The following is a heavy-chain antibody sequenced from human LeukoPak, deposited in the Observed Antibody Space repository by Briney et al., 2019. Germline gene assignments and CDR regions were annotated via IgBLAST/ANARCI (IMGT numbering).Heavy chain of an antibody. CDR1: GGSFSGYY. CDR3: AREAILTGYQNWFDP. J-gene: IGHJ5*02. CDR2: INHSGST. V-gene: IGHV4-34*01. D-gene: IGHD3-9*01. Sequence: KASETLSLTCAVYGGSFSGYYWSWIRQPPGKGLEWIGEINHSGSTNYNPSLKSRVTISVDTSKNQFSLKLSSVTAADTAVYYCAREAILTGYQNWFDPWGQGTLVTVSS.